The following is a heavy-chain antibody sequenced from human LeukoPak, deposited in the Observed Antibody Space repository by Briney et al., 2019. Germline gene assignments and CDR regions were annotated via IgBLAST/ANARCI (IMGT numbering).Heavy chain of an antibody. CDR2: ISYSGKT. CDR3: ARNGDYSADY. Sequence: PSETLSLTCAVSGVSISRGFWWSWVRQPPGEGLEWIAEISYSGKTNYNPSLKTRVTISLDKSKNQFSLKLDSVAAADTAVYYCARNGDYSADYWGQGTLVIVSS. J-gene: IGHJ4*02. CDR1: GVSISRGFW. D-gene: IGHD4-17*01. V-gene: IGHV4-4*02.